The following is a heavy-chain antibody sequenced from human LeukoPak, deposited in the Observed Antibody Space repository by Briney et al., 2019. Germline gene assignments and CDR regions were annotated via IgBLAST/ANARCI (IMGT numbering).Heavy chain of an antibody. CDR1: GYTFTSYY. J-gene: IGHJ4*02. CDR3: ARGPAMDEEYYYDSSGYYYVFGFDY. Sequence: GASVKVSCKASGYTFTSYYMHWVRQGPGQGLEWMGIINPSGGSTSYAQKFQGRVTMTRDTSTSTVYMELSSLRSEDTAVYYCARGPAMDEEYYYDSSGYYYVFGFDYWGQGTLVTVSS. CDR2: INPSGGST. D-gene: IGHD3-22*01. V-gene: IGHV1-46*01.